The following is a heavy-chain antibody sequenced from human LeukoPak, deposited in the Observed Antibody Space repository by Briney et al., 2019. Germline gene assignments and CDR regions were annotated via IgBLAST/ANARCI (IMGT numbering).Heavy chain of an antibody. V-gene: IGHV3-30*03. Sequence: QAGGSLRLSCAASGFTFSSYGMHWVRQAPGKGLEWVAVISYDGSNKYYADSVKGRFTISRDNSKNTLYLQMNSLRAEDTAVYYCASSGWYMFFDYWGQGTLVTVSS. CDR2: ISYDGSNK. CDR1: GFTFSSYG. J-gene: IGHJ4*02. CDR3: ASSGWYMFFDY. D-gene: IGHD6-19*01.